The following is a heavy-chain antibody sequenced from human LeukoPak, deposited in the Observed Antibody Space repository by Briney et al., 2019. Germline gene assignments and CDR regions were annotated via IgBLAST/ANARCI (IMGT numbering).Heavy chain of an antibody. CDR2: ISAYNGNT. V-gene: IGHV1-18*03. CDR3: ARDGLPGIAAAGAYNWFDP. D-gene: IGHD6-13*01. Sequence: ASVKVSCKASGYTFTSYGISWVRQAPGQGLEWMGWISAYNGNTNYAQKLQGRVTMTTDTSTSTAYMELRSLRSDDMAVYDCARDGLPGIAAAGAYNWFDPWGQGTLVTVSS. CDR1: GYTFTSYG. J-gene: IGHJ5*02.